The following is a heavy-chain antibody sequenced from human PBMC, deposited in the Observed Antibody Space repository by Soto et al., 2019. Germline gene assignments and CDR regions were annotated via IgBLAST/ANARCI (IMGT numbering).Heavy chain of an antibody. D-gene: IGHD3-16*01. CDR3: AKDRAITFGGGRLSSRGYYYGMDV. Sequence: QVQLVESGGGVVQPGRSLRLSCAASGFTFSSYGMHWVRQAPGKGLEWVAVISYDGSNKYYADSVKGRFTISRDNSKKTLYLQMNSLRAEDTAGYYCAKDRAITFGGGRLSSRGYYYGMDVWGQGTTVTVSS. J-gene: IGHJ6*02. CDR1: GFTFSSYG. V-gene: IGHV3-30*18. CDR2: ISYDGSNK.